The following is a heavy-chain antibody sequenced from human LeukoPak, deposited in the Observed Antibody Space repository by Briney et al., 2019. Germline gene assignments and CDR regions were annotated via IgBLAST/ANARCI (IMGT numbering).Heavy chain of an antibody. CDR2: ISTYNGNT. CDR3: ARDRNYYYDVTGYFGQYFQY. V-gene: IGHV1-18*01. J-gene: IGHJ1*01. CDR1: GYTFTSHG. Sequence: ASVKVSCKASGYTFTSHGLSWVRQAPGQGLEWMGWISTYNGNTNYAQKLQGRVTMTTDTSTNTAYMELRSLISDDTAVYYCARDRNYYYDVTGYFGQYFQYWGQGTLVTVSS. D-gene: IGHD3-22*01.